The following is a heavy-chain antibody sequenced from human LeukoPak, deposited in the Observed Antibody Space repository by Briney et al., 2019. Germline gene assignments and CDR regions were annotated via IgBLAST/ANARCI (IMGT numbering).Heavy chain of an antibody. CDR1: GGSISSYY. CDR2: IYYSGST. J-gene: IGHJ4*02. Sequence: SETLSLTCTVSGGSISSYYWSWIRQPPGKGLEWMGYIYYSGSTNYNPSLKSRVTISVDTSKSQFSLKLSSVTAADTAVYDGARRAVRGYSYGYDYWGQGTLVTVSS. D-gene: IGHD5-18*01. V-gene: IGHV4-59*08. CDR3: ARRAVRGYSYGYDY.